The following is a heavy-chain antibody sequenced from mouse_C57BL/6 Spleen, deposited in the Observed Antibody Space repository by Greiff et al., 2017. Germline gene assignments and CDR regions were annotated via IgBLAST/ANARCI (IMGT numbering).Heavy chain of an antibody. CDR1: GYSFTGYY. V-gene: IGHV1-42*01. CDR2: INTSTGGT. J-gene: IGHJ4*01. D-gene: IGHD2-3*01. CDR3: ARWGCYYPLRYAMDY. Sequence: VQLQQSGPELVKPGASVKISCKASGYSFTGYYMNWVKQRPEKSLEWIGEINTSTGGTTSNQKFQAKVTLTVDKSSSTAYMQLKSLTSEDSAVYYCARWGCYYPLRYAMDYWGQGTLVTVSS.